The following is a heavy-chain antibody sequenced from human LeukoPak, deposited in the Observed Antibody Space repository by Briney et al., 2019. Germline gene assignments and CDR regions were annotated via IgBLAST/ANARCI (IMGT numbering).Heavy chain of an antibody. D-gene: IGHD3-9*01. V-gene: IGHV4-61*02. CDR1: GGSISSGSYY. CDR2: IYTSGST. Sequence: SQTLSLTCTVSGGSISSGSYYWSWIRQPAGKGLEWIGRIYTSGSTSYNPSLKSRVTISVDTSKNQFSLKLSSVTAADTAVYYCARVRARYFDWLLYQEFDYWGQGTLVTVSS. J-gene: IGHJ4*02. CDR3: ARVRARYFDWLLYQEFDY.